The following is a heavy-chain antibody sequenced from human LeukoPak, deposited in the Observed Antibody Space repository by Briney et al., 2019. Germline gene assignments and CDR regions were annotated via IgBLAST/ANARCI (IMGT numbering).Heavy chain of an antibody. Sequence: GGSLRLSCAASGFTFSSYEMNWVRQAPGKGLEWVSYISSTGSPRHYADSVKGRSTISRDNAKNSLYLQMNSLRAEDTAVYYCARVGQQLADYWGQGTLVTVSS. CDR3: ARVGQQLADY. D-gene: IGHD6-13*01. CDR2: ISSTGSPR. J-gene: IGHJ4*02. CDR1: GFTFSSYE. V-gene: IGHV3-48*03.